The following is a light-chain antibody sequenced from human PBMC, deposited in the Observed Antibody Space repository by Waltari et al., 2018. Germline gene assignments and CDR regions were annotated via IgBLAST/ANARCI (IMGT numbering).Light chain of an antibody. V-gene: IGLV2-11*01. J-gene: IGLJ2*01. CDR2: DVT. Sequence: QSALTQPRSVSGSPGQSVTISCTGTSSDVGGYKYVSWYQQHPGKAPKPMFSDVTARPSAVPDPFSGSQSGKTASLTISRLQAEDEGDYYCGSYAGCDTVVFGGGTKLTVL. CDR3: GSYAGCDTVV. CDR1: SSDVGGYKY.